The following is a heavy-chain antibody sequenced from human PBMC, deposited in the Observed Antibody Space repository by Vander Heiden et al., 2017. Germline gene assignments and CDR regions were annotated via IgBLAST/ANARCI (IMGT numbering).Heavy chain of an antibody. Sequence: EVQLVESGGGLVKPGGSLRLSCAASGFTFSSYSMNWVRQAPGKGLEWVSSISSSSSYIYYADAVKGRFTISRDNAKKSLYLKMKSLRAEDTAVYYCAPNPDRSGWTPYWGQGTMVTVSS. D-gene: IGHD6-19*01. CDR2: ISSSSSYI. V-gene: IGHV3-21*01. CDR1: GFTFSSYS. J-gene: IGHJ4*02. CDR3: APNPDRSGWTPY.